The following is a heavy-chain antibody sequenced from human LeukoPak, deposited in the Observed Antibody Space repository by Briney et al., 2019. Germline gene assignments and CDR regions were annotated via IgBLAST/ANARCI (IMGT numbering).Heavy chain of an antibody. V-gene: IGHV3-23*03. CDR2: IYSGGST. Sequence: GGSLRLSCAASGFTFSTFAMIWVRQPPGKGLEWVSVIYSGGSTYYADSVKGRFTISRDNSKNTLYLQMNSLRAEDTAIYYCARHDWFDPWGQGTLVTVSS. D-gene: IGHD3-3*01. J-gene: IGHJ5*02. CDR1: GFTFSTFA. CDR3: ARHDWFDP.